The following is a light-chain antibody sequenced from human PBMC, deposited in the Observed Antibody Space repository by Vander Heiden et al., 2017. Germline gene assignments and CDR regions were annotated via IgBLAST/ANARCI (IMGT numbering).Light chain of an antibody. CDR3: QQYDRYRLT. V-gene: IGKV1-16*02. Sequence: DIQTTQSPFSLPASVGERGTITCRATQDISHYLACFQQKPGKAPKSLIYGATSLQSGVTSKFNGSGSGTEFTLTISSLQPEDFATYYCQQYDRYRLTFGPGTRLEI. J-gene: IGKJ5*01. CDR2: GAT. CDR1: QDISHY.